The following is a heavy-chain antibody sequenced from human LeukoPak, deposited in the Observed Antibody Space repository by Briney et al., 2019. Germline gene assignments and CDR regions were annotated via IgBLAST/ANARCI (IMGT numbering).Heavy chain of an antibody. CDR2: IIPIFGTA. V-gene: IGHV1-69*13. CDR1: GGTSSSYA. Sequence: ASVKVSCKASGGTSSSYAISWVRQAPGQGLEWMGGIIPIFGTANYAQKFQGRVTITADESTSTAYMELSSLRSEDTAVYYCASPHRYSYGHYYYYSMDVWGQGTTVTVSS. J-gene: IGHJ6*02. CDR3: ASPHRYSYGHYYYYSMDV. D-gene: IGHD5-18*01.